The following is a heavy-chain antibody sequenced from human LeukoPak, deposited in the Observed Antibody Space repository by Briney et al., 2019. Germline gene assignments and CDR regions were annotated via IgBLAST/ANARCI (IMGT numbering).Heavy chain of an antibody. V-gene: IGHV3-9*01. Sequence: GRSLRLSCAASGFTFDDYAMHWVRQAPGKGLEWASGISWNSGSIGYADSVKGRFTISRDNAKNSLYLQMNSLRAEDTALYYCAKVGYDSSGYYLFDYWGQGTLVTVSS. J-gene: IGHJ4*02. D-gene: IGHD3-22*01. CDR2: ISWNSGSI. CDR3: AKVGYDSSGYYLFDY. CDR1: GFTFDDYA.